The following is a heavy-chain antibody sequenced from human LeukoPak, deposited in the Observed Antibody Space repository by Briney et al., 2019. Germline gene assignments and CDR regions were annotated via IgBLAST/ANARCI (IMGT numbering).Heavy chain of an antibody. D-gene: IGHD1-1*01. V-gene: IGHV3-11*01. CDR2: ISNSGDTI. J-gene: IGHJ4*02. Sequence: GGSLRLSFAASGFIFSDYYMSWIRQAPGKGLEWISYISNSGDTIYYSDSVKGRFTISRDNTKSFVYLQMNSLRGDDTAVYYCARDIRHNFQFLDQYYFHFWGQGTRVTVSS. CDR3: ARDIRHNFQFLDQYYFHF. CDR1: GFIFSDYY.